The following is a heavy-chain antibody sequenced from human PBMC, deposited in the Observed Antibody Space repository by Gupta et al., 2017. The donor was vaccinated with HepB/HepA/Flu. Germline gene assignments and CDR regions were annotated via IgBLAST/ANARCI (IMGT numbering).Heavy chain of an antibody. D-gene: IGHD6-13*01. CDR2: ISGGGSNT. Sequence: EVQLLESGGGLVQPGGSLSLSCAASGFTFNSYAINWVCQAPGKGLEWVSTISGGGSNTYYADSVKGRFTISRDNSKNTLYLKMNSLRAEDTAVYYCAKDPVRSGSSRGWLDPWGQGTLVTVSS. CDR3: AKDPVRSGSSRGWLDP. V-gene: IGHV3-23*01. J-gene: IGHJ5*02. CDR1: GFTFNSYA.